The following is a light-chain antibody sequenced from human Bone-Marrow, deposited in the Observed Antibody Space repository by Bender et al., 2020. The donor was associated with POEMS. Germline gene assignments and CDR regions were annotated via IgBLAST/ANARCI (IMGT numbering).Light chain of an antibody. CDR1: VFTDQY. CDR3: RSADSSGTYV. J-gene: IGLJ1*01. Sequence: SSELAQPPSVSVSPGQTARITCSADVFTDQYGYWHQQKQGQDPVLVLYKDTERPSGIPERFSGSTSGTTVTLTISGVQAEDEADYYCRSADSSGTYVFGPGTKVTVL. CDR2: KDT. V-gene: IGLV3-25*03.